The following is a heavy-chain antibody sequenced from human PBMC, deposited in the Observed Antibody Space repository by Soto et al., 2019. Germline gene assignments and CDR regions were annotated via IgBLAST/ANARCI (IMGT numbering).Heavy chain of an antibody. J-gene: IGHJ4*02. D-gene: IGHD3-10*01. CDR1: GYSFTSYW. CDR3: ARQGNSTVRGALDY. V-gene: IGHV5-10-1*03. Sequence: EVQLVQSGAEVKKPGESLRISCKGSGYSFTSYWITWVRQMPGKGLEWMGRIDPSDSYTNYSASFQGHVTISADKSITPAYLQWSSLQASDTAMYYCARQGNSTVRGALDYWAQGTLVTVSS. CDR2: IDPSDSYT.